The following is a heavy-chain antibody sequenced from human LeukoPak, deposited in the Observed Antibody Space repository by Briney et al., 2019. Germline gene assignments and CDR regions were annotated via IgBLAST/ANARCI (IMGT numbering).Heavy chain of an antibody. Sequence: SVKVSCKASGGTFSSYAISWVRQAPGQGLEWMGGIIPIFGTANYAQKFQGRVTITTDESTSTAYMELSSLRSEDTAVYYCARGPWGSSTSLYYMDVWGKGTTVTVSS. J-gene: IGHJ6*03. CDR2: IIPIFGTA. D-gene: IGHD2-2*01. CDR1: GGTFSSYA. V-gene: IGHV1-69*05. CDR3: ARGPWGSSTSLYYMDV.